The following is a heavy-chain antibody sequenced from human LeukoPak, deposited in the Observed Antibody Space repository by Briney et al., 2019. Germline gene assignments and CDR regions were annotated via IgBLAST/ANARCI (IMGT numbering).Heavy chain of an antibody. Sequence: PSQTLSLTCTVSSGSINSGSYYWSWIRQPAGKGLEWIGRIYTSGSTNYNPSLKSRVTMSVDTSKNQFSLKLSSVTAADTAVYYCARDAWNWGVSYYFDYWGQGTLVTVSS. D-gene: IGHD1-7*01. CDR2: IYTSGST. CDR3: ARDAWNWGVSYYFDY. CDR1: SGSINSGSYY. J-gene: IGHJ4*02. V-gene: IGHV4-61*02.